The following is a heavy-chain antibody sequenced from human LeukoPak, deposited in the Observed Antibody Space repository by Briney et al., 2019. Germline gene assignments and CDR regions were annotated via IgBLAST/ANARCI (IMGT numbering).Heavy chain of an antibody. Sequence: ASVKVSCKASGYTFTSYGITWVRQAPGQGLEWMGWISPYNGNTNFAQKFQGRVTMTTDTSATTASMEVRSLRSDDTAVYYCARGGSGWNSDYWGQGTLVTASS. D-gene: IGHD6-19*01. V-gene: IGHV1-18*01. CDR1: GYTFTSYG. CDR3: ARGGSGWNSDY. J-gene: IGHJ4*02. CDR2: ISPYNGNT.